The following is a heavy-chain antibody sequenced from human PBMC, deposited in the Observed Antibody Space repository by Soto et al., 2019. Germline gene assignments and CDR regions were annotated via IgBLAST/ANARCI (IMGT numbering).Heavy chain of an antibody. CDR2: ISSSGRS. Sequence: QVQLQESGPGLVKPSQTLPLTCIVSGGSVSSSDYYWTWIRQPPGKGLEWIGYISSSGRSSYNPSLKSRVTMSVDTSTNQFSLRLSSVTAADTAMYYCARRSYCGADCYSVYFDSWGQGTLVTVSA. V-gene: IGHV4-30-4*01. CDR3: ARRSYCGADCYSVYFDS. D-gene: IGHD2-21*02. J-gene: IGHJ4*02. CDR1: GGSVSSSDYY.